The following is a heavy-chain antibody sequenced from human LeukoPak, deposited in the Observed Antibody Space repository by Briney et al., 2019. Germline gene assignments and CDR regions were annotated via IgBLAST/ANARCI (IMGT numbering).Heavy chain of an antibody. Sequence: PGGSLRLSCAASGFTFSSYGMHWVRQAPGKGLEWVAVISYDGSNKYYADSVKGRFTISRDNSKNTLYLQMNSLRAEDTAVYYCAKDLTGTTNGMDVWGQGTTVTVSS. J-gene: IGHJ6*02. D-gene: IGHD1-1*01. CDR1: GFTFSSYG. V-gene: IGHV3-30*18. CDR2: ISYDGSNK. CDR3: AKDLTGTTNGMDV.